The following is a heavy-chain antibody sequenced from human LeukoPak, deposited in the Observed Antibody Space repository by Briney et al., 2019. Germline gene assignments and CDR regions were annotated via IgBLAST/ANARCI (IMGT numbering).Heavy chain of an antibody. J-gene: IGHJ6*02. CDR1: GGTFSSYA. D-gene: IGHD3-3*01. Sequence: GASVKVSCKASGGTFSSYAISWVRQAPGQGLEWMGGIIPIFGTANYAQKFQGRVTITADESTSTAYMELSSLRSEDTAVYYCASPSSAILEWSAYYYYGMDVWGQGTTVTVSS. V-gene: IGHV1-69*13. CDR3: ASPSSAILEWSAYYYYGMDV. CDR2: IIPIFGTA.